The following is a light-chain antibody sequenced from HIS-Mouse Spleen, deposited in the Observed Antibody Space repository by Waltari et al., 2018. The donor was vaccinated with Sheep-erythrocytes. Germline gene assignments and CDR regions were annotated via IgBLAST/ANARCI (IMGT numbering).Light chain of an antibody. J-gene: IGLJ1*01. CDR3: CSYAGSSTYV. V-gene: IGLV2-23*01. Sequence: QSALTRPASVSGSPGQSITISCPGTSSDAGSYNLVAWYQQPPGKAPKLMIYEGSKRPSGVSNRFSGSKSGNTASLTISGLQAEDEADYYCCSYAGSSTYVFGTGTKVTVL. CDR1: SSDAGSYNL. CDR2: EGS.